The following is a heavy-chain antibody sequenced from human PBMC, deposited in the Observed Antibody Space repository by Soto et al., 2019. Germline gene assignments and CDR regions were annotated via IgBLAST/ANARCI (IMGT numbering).Heavy chain of an antibody. CDR2: ISAYNGNT. CDR3: AREGGNSGGPWEYYYGMDV. Sequence: QVQLVQSGAEVKKPGASVKVSCKASGYTLTSHGISWVRQAPGQGLEWMGWISAYNGNTNYAQKLQGRVTMTTDTXXSXAXXELRSLRSDDTAVYYWAREGGNSGGPWEYYYGMDVWGQGTTVTVSS. CDR1: GYTLTSHG. J-gene: IGHJ6*02. V-gene: IGHV1-18*01. D-gene: IGHD1-26*01.